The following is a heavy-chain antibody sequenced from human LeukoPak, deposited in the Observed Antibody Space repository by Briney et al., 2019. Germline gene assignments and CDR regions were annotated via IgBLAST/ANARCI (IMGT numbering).Heavy chain of an antibody. Sequence: SETLSLTCTVSGGSISSNGYFWGWIRQPPGKGLEWIGTIYYSGNTYYNPSLKSRVTMSVDTSKNQFSLQLSSVTAADTALYYCARLMYGMDVWGQGTTVTVSS. J-gene: IGHJ6*02. V-gene: IGHV4-39*07. CDR3: ARLMYGMDV. CDR2: IYYSGNT. CDR1: GGSISSNGYF.